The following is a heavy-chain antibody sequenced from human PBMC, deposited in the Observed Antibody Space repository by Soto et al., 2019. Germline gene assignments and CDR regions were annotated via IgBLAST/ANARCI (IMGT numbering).Heavy chain of an antibody. Sequence: PGGSLRLSCAASGFTFSSYDMHWVRQATGKGLEWVPAIGTAGDTYYPGSVKGRFTISRENAKNSLYLQMNSLRAGDTAVYYCARGFRYDFWSGYYPTRDDAFDIWGQGTMVTVSS. V-gene: IGHV3-13*01. CDR2: IGTAGDT. D-gene: IGHD3-3*01. CDR3: ARGFRYDFWSGYYPTRDDAFDI. CDR1: GFTFSSYD. J-gene: IGHJ3*02.